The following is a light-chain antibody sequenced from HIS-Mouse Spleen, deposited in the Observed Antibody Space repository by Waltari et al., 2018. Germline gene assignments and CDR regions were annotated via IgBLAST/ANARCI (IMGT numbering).Light chain of an antibody. CDR3: SSYAGSNTWV. J-gene: IGLJ2*01. Sequence: SALPQPPSASGSPGQSVTISCTATSHDVGCYNYVPWYQQHPGKPPKLMIYDVSKRPSGVPDRFSGSKSGNTASLTVSGLQAEDEADYYCSSYAGSNTWVFGGGTKLTVL. CDR1: SHDVGCYNY. V-gene: IGLV2-8*01. CDR2: DVS.